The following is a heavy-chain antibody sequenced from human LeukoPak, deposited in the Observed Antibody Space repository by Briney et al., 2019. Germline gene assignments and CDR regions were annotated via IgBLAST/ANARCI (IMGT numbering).Heavy chain of an antibody. D-gene: IGHD1-1*01. CDR1: GGSISSSSYS. J-gene: IGHJ4*02. CDR2: ISYSGST. V-gene: IGHV4-39*07. CDR3: ARVQRPLDGADY. Sequence: PSETLSLTCTVSGGSISSSSYSWGWIRQPPGKGLEWIGSISYSGSTYYNPSLKSRVTISVDTSKNLFSLKLSSVTAADTAVYYCARVQRPLDGADYWGQGTLVTVSS.